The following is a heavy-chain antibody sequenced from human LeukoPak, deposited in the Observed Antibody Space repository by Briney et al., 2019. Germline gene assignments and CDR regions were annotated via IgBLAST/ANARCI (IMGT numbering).Heavy chain of an antibody. D-gene: IGHD3-22*01. CDR3: ARGPSTYYYDSSGYYDY. J-gene: IGHJ4*02. CDR1: GGSFSGDY. Sequence: SETLSLTCAVYGGSFSGDYWSWLRQPPGKGLEWIGEINHSGSTNYNPSLKSRVTISVDTSKNQFSLKLSSATAADTAVYYCARGPSTYYYDSSGYYDYWGQGTLVTVSS. CDR2: INHSGST. V-gene: IGHV4-34*01.